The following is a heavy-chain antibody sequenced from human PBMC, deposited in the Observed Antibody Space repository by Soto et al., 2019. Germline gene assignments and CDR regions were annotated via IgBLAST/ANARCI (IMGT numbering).Heavy chain of an antibody. CDR1: GGSISSSSYY. Sequence: QLQLQESGPGLVKPSETLSLTCTVSGGSISSSSYYWGWIRQPPGKGLEWIGSIYYSGSTYYNPSLKSRVTISVDTSKNQFSLKLSSVTAADTAVYYCARPRAPLWFGESSTWYYGMDVWGQGTTVTVSS. CDR3: ARPRAPLWFGESSTWYYGMDV. V-gene: IGHV4-39*01. CDR2: IYYSGST. J-gene: IGHJ6*02. D-gene: IGHD3-10*01.